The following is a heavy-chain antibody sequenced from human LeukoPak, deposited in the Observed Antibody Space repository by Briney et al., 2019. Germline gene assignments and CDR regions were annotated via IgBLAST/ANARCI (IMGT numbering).Heavy chain of an antibody. CDR3: VRDFDWGPDY. D-gene: IGHD3-9*01. J-gene: IGHJ4*02. V-gene: IGHV1-2*02. Sequence: ASGTVSCKASGYTFTGHYLHWVRQAPGQGLEWMGWIYGHDGGTNFAQKFQDRVTMTRDTSVTTAYMELTSLTPDDTAVYYCVRDFDWGPDYWGQGTLDTVSS. CDR2: IYGHDGGT. CDR1: GYTFTGHY.